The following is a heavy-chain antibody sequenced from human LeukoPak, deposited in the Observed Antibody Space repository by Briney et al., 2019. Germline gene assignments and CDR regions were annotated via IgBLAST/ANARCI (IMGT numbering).Heavy chain of an antibody. Sequence: GGSLRLSCAASGFTFRDYYMSWIRQAPGKGLGWVSYISSSSSYTNYADSVKGRFTISRDNAKNSLYLQMNSLRAEDTAVYYCARARYCSGGSCRGRINWFDPWGQGTLVTVSS. J-gene: IGHJ5*02. CDR2: ISSSSSYT. CDR1: GFTFRDYY. V-gene: IGHV3-11*06. CDR3: ARARYCSGGSCRGRINWFDP. D-gene: IGHD2-15*01.